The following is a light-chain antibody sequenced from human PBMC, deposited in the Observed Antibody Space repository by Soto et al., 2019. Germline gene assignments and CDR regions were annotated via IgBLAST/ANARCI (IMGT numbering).Light chain of an antibody. J-gene: IGKJ2*01. CDR1: HSVSSSY. V-gene: IGKV3-20*01. CDR2: GAS. Sequence: EMVVTQSPGTLSLSPGERAALSCRASHSVSSSYLAWYQQKPGQAPRLLTYGASSRATGIPDRFSGSGSGTDFTLTISRLEPEDFAVYSCQQYGSSPPYTFGQGTKLEIK. CDR3: QQYGSSPPYT.